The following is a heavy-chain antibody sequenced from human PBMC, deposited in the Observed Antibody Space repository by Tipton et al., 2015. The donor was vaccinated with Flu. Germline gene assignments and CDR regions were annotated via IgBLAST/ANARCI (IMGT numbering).Heavy chain of an antibody. D-gene: IGHD3-22*01. Sequence: QVQLVQSGAEVKKPGASVKVSCKASGYTFTSYDINWVRQAPGQGLEWMGGIIPIFGTANYAQKFQGRVTITADKSTSTAYMELSSLRSEDTAVYYCARDPYYYDSSGGAFDIWGQGTMVTVSS. CDR2: IIPIFGTA. CDR1: GYTFTSYD. CDR3: ARDPYYYDSSGGAFDI. J-gene: IGHJ3*02. V-gene: IGHV1-69*06.